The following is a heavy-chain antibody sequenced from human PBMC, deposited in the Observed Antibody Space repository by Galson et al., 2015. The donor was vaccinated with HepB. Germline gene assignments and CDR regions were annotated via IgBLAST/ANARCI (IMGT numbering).Heavy chain of an antibody. V-gene: IGHV1-18*04. CDR3: ARDRRGTTVTTGGMDV. Sequence: SVKVSCKASGYTFTSYGISWVRQAPGQGLEWMGWISAYNGNTNYAQKLQGRVTITRDTSASTAYMELSSLRSEDTAVYYCARDRRGTTVTTGGMDVWGQGTTVTVSS. J-gene: IGHJ6*02. CDR2: ISAYNGNT. D-gene: IGHD4-17*01. CDR1: GYTFTSYG.